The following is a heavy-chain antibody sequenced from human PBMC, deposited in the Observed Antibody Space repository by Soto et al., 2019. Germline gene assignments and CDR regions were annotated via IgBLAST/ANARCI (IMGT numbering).Heavy chain of an antibody. J-gene: IGHJ6*02. CDR1: GFTFSTYA. Sequence: QVQVVESGGGVAQPGRSLRISCAASGFTFSTYAMHWVRQSPGKGLEWVAGIVDDGTDDHYADSVRGRFTISKDNAKDTLYLQMASLKIEDTAVYFCARGLWRLGEGNQLYFDYGMEVWGQGTTVTVSS. CDR2: IVDDGTDD. D-gene: IGHD3-10*01. CDR3: ARGLWRLGEGNQLYFDYGMEV. V-gene: IGHV3-30-3*01.